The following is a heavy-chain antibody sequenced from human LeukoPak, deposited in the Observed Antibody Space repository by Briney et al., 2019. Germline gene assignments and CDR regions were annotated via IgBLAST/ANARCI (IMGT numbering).Heavy chain of an antibody. CDR3: ARDTPQHLKRYDY. V-gene: IGHV1-18*01. Sequence: GASVKVSCKASGYNFIKFGIAWVRQAPGQGLEWMGWINTHNGNTKYAQQYQGRVTMTTDTSTSTVYMELRSLRSDDTAVYFCARDTPQHLKRYDYWGQGTQVTVSS. J-gene: IGHJ4*02. D-gene: IGHD6-13*01. CDR1: GYNFIKFG. CDR2: INTHNGNT.